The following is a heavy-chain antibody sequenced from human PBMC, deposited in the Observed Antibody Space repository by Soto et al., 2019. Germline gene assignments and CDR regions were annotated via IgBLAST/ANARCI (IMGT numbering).Heavy chain of an antibody. D-gene: IGHD4-17*01. Sequence: PSETLSLTCAVYGGSFSGYYWSWIRQPPGKGLEWIGEINHSGSTNYNPSLKSRVTISVDTSKNQFSLKLSSVTAADTAVYYCARGRGTVATVTTHLDYWGQGTLVTVSS. CDR3: ARGRGTVATVTTHLDY. V-gene: IGHV4-34*01. CDR2: INHSGST. J-gene: IGHJ4*02. CDR1: GGSFSGYY.